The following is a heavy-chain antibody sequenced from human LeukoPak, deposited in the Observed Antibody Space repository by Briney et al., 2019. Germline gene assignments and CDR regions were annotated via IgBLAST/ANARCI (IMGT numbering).Heavy chain of an antibody. Sequence: SVKVSCKASGGTFSSYAISWVRQAPGQGLEWMGGIIPIFGTANYAQKFQGRVTITTDESTGTAYMELSSLRSEDTAVYYCARASMIVVVKGAFDIWGQGTMVTVSS. V-gene: IGHV1-69*05. CDR3: ARASMIVVVKGAFDI. CDR1: GGTFSSYA. D-gene: IGHD3-22*01. J-gene: IGHJ3*02. CDR2: IIPIFGTA.